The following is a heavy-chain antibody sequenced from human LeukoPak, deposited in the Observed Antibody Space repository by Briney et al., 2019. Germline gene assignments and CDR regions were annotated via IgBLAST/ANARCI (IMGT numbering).Heavy chain of an antibody. V-gene: IGHV3-66*01. J-gene: IGHJ3*02. Sequence: GGSLRLSCAASGFTVSSNYMSWVRQAPGKGLEWVSVIYSGGSTDYKDSVKDRFIISGDNSKNTLYIQMNSLRAEDTAVYYCAKEMATMNAFDIWGQGTMVTVSS. CDR1: GFTVSSNY. D-gene: IGHD5-24*01. CDR3: AKEMATMNAFDI. CDR2: IYSGGST.